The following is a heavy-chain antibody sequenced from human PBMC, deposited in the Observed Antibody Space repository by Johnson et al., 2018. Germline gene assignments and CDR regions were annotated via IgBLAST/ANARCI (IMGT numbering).Heavy chain of an antibody. Sequence: EVQLVESGGGLVQPGGSLRLSCAASGFTFSSYAMSWVRQAPGKGLEWVSAISGSGGSTYYADSVKGRFTISRDNSKNSLYLQWSSLKASDTAMYYCASGSGYYYGYFQHWGQGTLVTVSS. D-gene: IGHD3-22*01. CDR2: ISGSGGST. J-gene: IGHJ1*01. V-gene: IGHV3-23*04. CDR3: ASGSGYYYGYFQH. CDR1: GFTFSSYA.